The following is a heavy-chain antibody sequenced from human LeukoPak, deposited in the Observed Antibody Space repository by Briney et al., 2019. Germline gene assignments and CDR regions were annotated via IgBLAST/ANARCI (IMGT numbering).Heavy chain of an antibody. CDR2: TYYRSKWYN. CDR3: ARAVRSGSYYNFDY. D-gene: IGHD6-19*01. CDR1: GDSVSSNSAA. V-gene: IGHV6-1*01. Sequence: SQTLSLTCAISGDSVSSNSAAWHWIRQSPSRGLEWLGRTYYRSKWYNDYAVSVKSRITINPDASKNQFSLQLNSMTPEDTAVYYCARAVRSGSYYNFDYWGQGALVTVSS. J-gene: IGHJ4*02.